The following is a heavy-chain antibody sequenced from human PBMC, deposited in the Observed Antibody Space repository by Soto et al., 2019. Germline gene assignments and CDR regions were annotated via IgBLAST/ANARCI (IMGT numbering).Heavy chain of an antibody. Sequence: EVQLVESGGGLVQPGGSLRLSCTAPAVTLRNYGMHWARQAPGKGLEWVSRISPEETTISYADSVRGRFTISRDNARDTVFLQMNSLGVEDTAVYYCGRGAYGDPVDSWGQATLVTVSS. CDR3: GRGAYGDPVDS. V-gene: IGHV3-74*01. CDR2: ISPEETTI. D-gene: IGHD4-17*01. CDR1: AVTLRNYG. J-gene: IGHJ4*02.